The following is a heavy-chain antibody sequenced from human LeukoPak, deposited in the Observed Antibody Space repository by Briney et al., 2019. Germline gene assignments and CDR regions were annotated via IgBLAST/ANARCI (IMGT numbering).Heavy chain of an antibody. D-gene: IGHD3-22*01. CDR2: ISWNSGSI. CDR3: AKSMKVEVMAGPFDI. V-gene: IGHV3-9*01. Sequence: PGGSLRLSCAASGFSFDDFAMHWFRQAPGKGLEWVSGISWNSGSIGYADSVRGRFTISRDNAKNSLYLQTNSLRAEDTALYYCAKSMKVEVMAGPFDIWGQGTMVSVSS. J-gene: IGHJ3*02. CDR1: GFSFDDFA.